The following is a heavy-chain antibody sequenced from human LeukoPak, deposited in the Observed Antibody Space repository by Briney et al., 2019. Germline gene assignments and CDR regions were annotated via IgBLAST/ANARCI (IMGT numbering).Heavy chain of an antibody. CDR3: ARGLVVSPFDY. V-gene: IGHV4-59*01. CDR1: GGSISSYY. Sequence: SETLSLTCTVSGGSISSYYWSWIRQPPGKGLEWIGYIYYSGSTNYNPSLKSRVTISVGTSKNQFSLKLSSVTAADTAVYYCARGLVVSPFDYWGQGTLVTVSS. CDR2: IYYSGST. J-gene: IGHJ4*02. D-gene: IGHD2-15*01.